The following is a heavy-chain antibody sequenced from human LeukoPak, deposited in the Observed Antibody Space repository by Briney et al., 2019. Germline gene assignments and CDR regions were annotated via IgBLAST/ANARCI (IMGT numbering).Heavy chain of an antibody. Sequence: ASVKVSCKASGGTFSSYAISWVRQAPGQGLEWMGWINPNSGGTNYAQKFQGRVTMTRDTSISTVYMELSRLRYDDTAVYYCARGAIFGVVIIDYWGQGTLVTVSS. CDR2: INPNSGGT. J-gene: IGHJ4*02. V-gene: IGHV1-2*02. D-gene: IGHD3-3*01. CDR3: ARGAIFGVVIIDY. CDR1: GGTFSSYA.